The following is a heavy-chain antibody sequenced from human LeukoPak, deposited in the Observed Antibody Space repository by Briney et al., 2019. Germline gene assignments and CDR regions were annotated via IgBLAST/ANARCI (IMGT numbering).Heavy chain of an antibody. J-gene: IGHJ6*03. V-gene: IGHV4-61*02. D-gene: IGHD6-19*01. Sequence: PSQTLSHTCTVSGGSISSGSYYWSWIRQPAGKGLEWIGRIYTSGSTNYNPSLKSRVTISVDTSKNQFSLKLSSVTAADTAVYYCASLYRAGYYMDVWGKGTTVTVSS. CDR3: ASLYRAGYYMDV. CDR2: IYTSGST. CDR1: GGSISSGSYY.